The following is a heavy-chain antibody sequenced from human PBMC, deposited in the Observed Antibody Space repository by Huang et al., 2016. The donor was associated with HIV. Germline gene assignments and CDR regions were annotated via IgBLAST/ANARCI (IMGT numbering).Heavy chain of an antibody. V-gene: IGHV4-34*02. CDR3: ARQWTILEWLLGLDV. Sequence: QMQLQQRGAGLLKPSETLSLTCGVAGGSFTGNYLTWIRQAPGKGLEWIGEVTDSGPTTYTPSLIGRVTISLDKSNRELSLNLRSVTAADTAVYYCARQWTILEWLLGLDVWGQGTTVIVSS. CDR1: GGSFTGNY. J-gene: IGHJ6*02. CDR2: VTDSGPT. D-gene: IGHD3-3*01.